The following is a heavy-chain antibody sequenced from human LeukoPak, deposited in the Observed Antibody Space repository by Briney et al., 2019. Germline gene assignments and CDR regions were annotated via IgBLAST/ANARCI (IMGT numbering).Heavy chain of an antibody. D-gene: IGHD6-6*01. CDR3: ARPEYSSSVFSFDY. CDR2: INPNSGGT. Sequence: ASVKVSCKASGYTFTSYAMNWVRQAPGQGLEWMGWINPNSGGTNYAQKFQGRVTMTRDTSISTAYMELSRLRSDDTAVYYCARPEYSSSVFSFDYRGQGTLVTVSS. V-gene: IGHV1-2*02. J-gene: IGHJ4*02. CDR1: GYTFTSYA.